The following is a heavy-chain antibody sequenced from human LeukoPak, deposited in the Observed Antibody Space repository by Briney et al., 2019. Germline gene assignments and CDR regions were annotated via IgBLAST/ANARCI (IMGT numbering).Heavy chain of an antibody. Sequence: SVKVSCKASGGTFSSYTISWVRQAPGQGLEWMGRIIPILGVANYAQKFQGRVTITADKSTSTAYMELSSLRSEDTAVYYCARTSGSYSSDYWGQGTLVTVSS. J-gene: IGHJ4*02. V-gene: IGHV1-69*02. CDR1: GGTFSSYT. CDR2: IIPILGVA. D-gene: IGHD1-26*01. CDR3: ARTSGSYSSDY.